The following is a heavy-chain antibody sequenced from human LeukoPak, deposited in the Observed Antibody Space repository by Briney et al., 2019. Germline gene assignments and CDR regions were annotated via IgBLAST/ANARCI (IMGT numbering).Heavy chain of an antibody. D-gene: IGHD2-2*02. J-gene: IGHJ4*02. CDR1: GGSISSYY. CDR2: IYYSGST. CDR3: ARGVGYCSSTSCYIDYFDY. Sequence: SETLSLTCTVSGGSISSYYWSWIRQPPGKGLEWIGYIYYSGSTNYNPSLKSRVTISVDTSKNQFSLKLSSVTAEDTAVYYCARGVGYCSSTSCYIDYFDYWGQGTLVTVSS. V-gene: IGHV4-59*01.